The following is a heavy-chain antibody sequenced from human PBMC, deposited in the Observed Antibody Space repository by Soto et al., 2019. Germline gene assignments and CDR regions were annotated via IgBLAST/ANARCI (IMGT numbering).Heavy chain of an antibody. J-gene: IGHJ4*02. V-gene: IGHV3-48*03. CDR3: ASSVRWIQHTDYFDY. CDR2: ISSSGSTI. CDR1: GFTFSSYE. D-gene: IGHD5-18*01. Sequence: GGSLRLSCAAAGFTFSSYEMNWVRQAPGKGLEWVSYISSSGSTIYYADSVKGRFTVSRDNAKNSLYLQMNSLRAEDTAVYYCASSVRWIQHTDYFDYWGQGNLVTVSS.